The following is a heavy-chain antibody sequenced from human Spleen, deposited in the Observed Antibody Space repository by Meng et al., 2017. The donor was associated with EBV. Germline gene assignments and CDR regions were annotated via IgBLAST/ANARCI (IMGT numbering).Heavy chain of an antibody. CDR3: ARLTSYYYDSNGFDF. V-gene: IGHV4-30-4*01. CDR2: IYYSGST. D-gene: IGHD3-22*01. CDR1: GGSISSGGYY. Sequence: QVQLQESGPGLVKPSXXLXLTCSXXGGSISSGGYYWSWIRQPPGKGLEWIGHIYYSGSTYYNPSLKSRVTISVDTSKNQFSLKLPSVTAADTAVYFCARLTSYYYDSNGFDFWGQGALVTVSS. J-gene: IGHJ4*02.